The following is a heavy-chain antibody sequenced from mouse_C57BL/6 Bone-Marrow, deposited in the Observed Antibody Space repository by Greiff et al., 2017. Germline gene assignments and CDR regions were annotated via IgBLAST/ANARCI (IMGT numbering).Heavy chain of an antibody. D-gene: IGHD2-3*01. V-gene: IGHV1-64*01. CDR3: ARVGPGWLLPHYFDY. J-gene: IGHJ2*01. CDR2: IHPNSGST. Sequence: VQLQQPGAELVKPGASVKLSCKASGYTFTSYWMHWVKQRPGQGLEWIGMIHPNSGSTNYNEKFKSKATLTVDKSSSTAYMQLSSLTSEDSAVXYCARVGPGWLLPHYFDYWGQGTTLTVSS. CDR1: GYTFTSYW.